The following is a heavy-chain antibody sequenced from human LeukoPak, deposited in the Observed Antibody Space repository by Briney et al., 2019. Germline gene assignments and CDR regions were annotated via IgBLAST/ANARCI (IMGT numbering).Heavy chain of an antibody. Sequence: ASVKVSCKASGYTFTSYGISWVRQAPGQGLEWMGWISAYNGNTNYAQKLQGRVTMTTDTSTSTAYMELRSLRSDDTAVYYCARAPLAAGTGTFDYWGQGTLVTVSS. D-gene: IGHD6-13*01. V-gene: IGHV1-18*04. CDR1: GYTFTSYG. CDR2: ISAYNGNT. J-gene: IGHJ4*02. CDR3: ARAPLAAGTGTFDY.